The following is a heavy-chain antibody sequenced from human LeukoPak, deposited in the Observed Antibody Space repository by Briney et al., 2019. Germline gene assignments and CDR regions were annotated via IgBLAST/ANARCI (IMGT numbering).Heavy chain of an antibody. D-gene: IGHD5-18*01. CDR3: ARGDTARDYYFDY. Sequence: ASVKVSCKASGYTFTGYYMHWVRQAPGQGLEWMGWMNPNSGNTGYAQKFQGRVTMTRNTSISTAYMELSSLRSEDTAVYYCARGDTARDYYFDYWGQGTLVTVSS. CDR2: MNPNSGNT. CDR1: GYTFTGYY. V-gene: IGHV1-8*02. J-gene: IGHJ4*02.